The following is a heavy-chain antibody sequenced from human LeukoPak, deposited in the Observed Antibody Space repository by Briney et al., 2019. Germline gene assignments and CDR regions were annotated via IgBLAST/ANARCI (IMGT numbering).Heavy chain of an antibody. CDR2: IKQDGSKK. J-gene: IGHJ3*02. CDR1: GFTFNIYW. CDR3: ATDISSGPGGAFHI. D-gene: IGHD3-10*01. Sequence: GGSLRLSCAASGFTFNIYWMTWARQAPGKGLEWVANIKQDGSKKYYMDSVKGRFTISRDNAKNSLYLQMNSLSAEDTAVYYCATDISSGPGGAFHIWGQGTMDTVSS. V-gene: IGHV3-7*01.